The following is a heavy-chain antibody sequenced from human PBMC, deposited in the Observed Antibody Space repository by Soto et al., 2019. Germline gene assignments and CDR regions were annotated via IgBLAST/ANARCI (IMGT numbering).Heavy chain of an antibody. CDR3: ARGWGYDSNDYYYAY. Sequence: QVQLVQSGAEVRKPGSSVKVSCKASGGTFSRHAISWVRQAPGQGLEWMGGIIPIFGTANHAQKFQGRVTIIADESRSTVYMELRSLRSEDTAMYYCARGWGYDSNDYYYAYWGQGTLVIVFS. CDR2: IIPIFGTA. J-gene: IGHJ4*02. CDR1: GGTFSRHA. D-gene: IGHD3-22*01. V-gene: IGHV1-69*01.